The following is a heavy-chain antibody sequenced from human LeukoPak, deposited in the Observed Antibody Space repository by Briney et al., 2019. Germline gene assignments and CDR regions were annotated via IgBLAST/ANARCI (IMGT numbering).Heavy chain of an antibody. Sequence: ASVKVSCKASGYTFTGYYMHWVRQAPGQGLEWMGWINPSGGSTSYAQKFQGRVTMTRDTSTSTVYMELSSLRSEDTAVYYCARFPVFYGVGGGFDYWGQGTLVTVSS. D-gene: IGHD2-8*01. CDR1: GYTFTGYY. J-gene: IGHJ4*02. CDR3: ARFPVFYGVGGGFDY. CDR2: INPSGGST. V-gene: IGHV1-46*01.